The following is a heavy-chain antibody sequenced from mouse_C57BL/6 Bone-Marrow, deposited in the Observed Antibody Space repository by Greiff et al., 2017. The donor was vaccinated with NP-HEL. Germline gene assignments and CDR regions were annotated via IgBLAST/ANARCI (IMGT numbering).Heavy chain of an antibody. CDR3: TRKNNSSGSWFAY. CDR1: GYTFTSYW. J-gene: IGHJ3*01. V-gene: IGHV1-5*01. Sequence: VQLQQSGTVLARPGASVKMSCKTSGYTFTSYWMHWVKQRPGPGLEWIGAIYPGNSDTSYNQKFKGKAKLTAVTSASTAYMELSSLTNEDSAVYYCTRKNNSSGSWFAYWGQGTLVTVSA. D-gene: IGHD3-2*02. CDR2: IYPGNSDT.